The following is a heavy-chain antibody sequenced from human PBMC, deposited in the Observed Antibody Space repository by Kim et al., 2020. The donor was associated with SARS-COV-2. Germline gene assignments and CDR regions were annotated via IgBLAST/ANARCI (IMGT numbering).Heavy chain of an antibody. V-gene: IGHV4-39*01. Sequence: SETLSLTCTVYGGSISSSSYYWGWIRQPQGKGLEWIGSLYYSGSTNYTPSLKSRVTIYVDTSKNQLSLKLGSVTAADTAVYSSARVVGATWGYYDYYMAV. CDR3: ARVVGATWGYYDYYMAV. CDR1: GGSISSSSYY. J-gene: IGHJ6*03. D-gene: IGHD1-26*01. CDR2: LYYSGST.